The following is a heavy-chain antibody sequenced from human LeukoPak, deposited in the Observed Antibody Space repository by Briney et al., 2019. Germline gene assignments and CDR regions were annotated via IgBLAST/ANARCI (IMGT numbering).Heavy chain of an antibody. V-gene: IGHV1-69*13. Sequence: ASVKVSCKASGGTFSSYAISWVRQAPGQGLEWMGGIIPIFGTANYAQKFQGRVTITADESTGTAYMELSSLRSEDTAVYYCASRPIRYSSSWYRDWFDPWGQGTLVTVSS. J-gene: IGHJ5*02. CDR1: GGTFSSYA. D-gene: IGHD6-13*01. CDR3: ASRPIRYSSSWYRDWFDP. CDR2: IIPIFGTA.